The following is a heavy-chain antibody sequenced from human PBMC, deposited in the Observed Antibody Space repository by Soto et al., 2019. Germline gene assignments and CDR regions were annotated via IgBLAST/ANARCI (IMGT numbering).Heavy chain of an antibody. D-gene: IGHD4-17*01. CDR3: ARTTAVPNSLRSRYFFDY. Sequence: PSETLSLTCSVSGASVSTGSHYWSWIRQPPGKGLEWIAYISYSGSTNYNPSLKSRVTISVDLSKNQFSLRLSSVTTADTALYYCARTTAVPNSLRSRYFFDYWGQGTLVTVSS. V-gene: IGHV4-61*01. CDR1: GASVSTGSHY. CDR2: ISYSGST. J-gene: IGHJ4*02.